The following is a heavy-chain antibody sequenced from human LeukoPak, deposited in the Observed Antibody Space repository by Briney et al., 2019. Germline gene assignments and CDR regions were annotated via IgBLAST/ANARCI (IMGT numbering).Heavy chain of an antibody. J-gene: IGHJ6*03. CDR3: ARDATRSYYYYYMDV. Sequence: ASVKVSCKASGYIFTGYYMHWVRQAPGQGLEWMGWINPNSGDTNYAQKFQGRVTMTRDTSISTAYMELSRLRSDDTAVYYCARDATRSYYYYYMDVWGKGTTVTVSS. CDR1: GYIFTGYY. D-gene: IGHD2-2*01. CDR2: INPNSGDT. V-gene: IGHV1-2*02.